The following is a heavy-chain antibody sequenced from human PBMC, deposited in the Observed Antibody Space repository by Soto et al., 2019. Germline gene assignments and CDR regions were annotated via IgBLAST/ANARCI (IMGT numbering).Heavy chain of an antibody. CDR3: AKESGAAAGTYYYYYMDV. CDR2: ISGSGGST. V-gene: IGHV3-23*01. J-gene: IGHJ6*03. Sequence: EVQLLESGGGLVQPGGSLRLSCAASGFTFSSYAMSWVRQAPGKGLEWVSAISGSGGSTYYADSVKGRFTISRDNSKNTLYLQMNSLRAEDTAVYYCAKESGAAAGTYYYYYMDVWGKGTKVTVS. D-gene: IGHD6-13*01. CDR1: GFTFSSYA.